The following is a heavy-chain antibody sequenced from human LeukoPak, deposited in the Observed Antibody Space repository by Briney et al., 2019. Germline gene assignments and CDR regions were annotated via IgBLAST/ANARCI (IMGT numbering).Heavy chain of an antibody. V-gene: IGHV1-18*01. J-gene: IGHJ5*02. D-gene: IGHD6-13*01. CDR3: ARDSSIAAADNWFDP. CDR1: GYTFTSYG. CDR2: ISVYNGNT. Sequence: GASVKVSCKASGYTFTSYGISWVRQAPGQGLEWMGWISVYNGNTNYAQKLQGTVTMTTDTSTSTAYMELRSLRSDDTAVYYCARDSSIAAADNWFDPWGQGTLVTVSS.